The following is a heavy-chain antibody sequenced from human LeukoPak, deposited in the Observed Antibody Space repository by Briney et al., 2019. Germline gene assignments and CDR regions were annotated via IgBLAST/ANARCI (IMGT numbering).Heavy chain of an antibody. CDR1: GYSISSGYY. Sequence: SETLSLTCAVSGYSISSGYYWGWIRQPPGKGLEWIGSIYHSGSTYYNPSLKSRVTISVDTSKNQFSLKLSSVAAADTAVYYCGNNYGDDGGNWGQGTLVTVSS. CDR2: IYHSGST. CDR3: GNNYGDDGGN. V-gene: IGHV4-38-2*01. J-gene: IGHJ4*02. D-gene: IGHD4-17*01.